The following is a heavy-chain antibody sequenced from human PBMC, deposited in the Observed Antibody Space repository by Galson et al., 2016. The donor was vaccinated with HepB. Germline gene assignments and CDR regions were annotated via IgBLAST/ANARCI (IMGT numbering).Heavy chain of an antibody. CDR1: GFTVSRSY. D-gene: IGHD6-19*01. Sequence: SLRLSCAASGFTVSRSYISWVRQAPGEGLEWVSVIYSDGSTYYADSVKGRFTISRDNSRNTVYLQMNSLRVEDTAVYYCAPFIAVAAFNYWGQGTLVTVSS. J-gene: IGHJ4*02. CDR3: APFIAVAAFNY. V-gene: IGHV3-66*01. CDR2: IYSDGST.